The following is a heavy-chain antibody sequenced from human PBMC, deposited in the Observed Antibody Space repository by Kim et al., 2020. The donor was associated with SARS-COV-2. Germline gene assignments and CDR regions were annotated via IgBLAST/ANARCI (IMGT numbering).Heavy chain of an antibody. V-gene: IGHV3-48*02. J-gene: IGHJ6*03. Sequence: GVSLRLSCAPSEFTFSSYSMIWVRQAPGKGLDWVSYISSSGTTVYYADSVKGRFTISRDNAKNLFYLQLSSLRDEDTAVYYCARGRPGYMDVWGKGTTVTVSS. CDR1: EFTFSSYS. CDR3: ARGRPGYMDV. CDR2: ISSSGTTV.